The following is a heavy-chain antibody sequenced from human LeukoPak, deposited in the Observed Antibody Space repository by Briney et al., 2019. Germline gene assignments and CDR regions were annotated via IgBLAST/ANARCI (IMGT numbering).Heavy chain of an antibody. CDR3: ARGTTYYDDSGSYRSLDS. Sequence: ASVKVSSKASGYTFSGHYLHWVRQAPGQGLEWMGRMNPNSGGTDYAQTFQGRVTMTRDTSITTAYMELGRLRSDDTAVYFCARGTTYYDDSGSYRSLDSWGQGTLVIVSS. D-gene: IGHD3-10*01. CDR2: MNPNSGGT. J-gene: IGHJ5*01. V-gene: IGHV1-2*06. CDR1: GYTFSGHY.